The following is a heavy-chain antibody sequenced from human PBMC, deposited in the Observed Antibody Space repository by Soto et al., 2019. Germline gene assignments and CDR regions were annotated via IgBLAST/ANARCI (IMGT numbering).Heavy chain of an antibody. D-gene: IGHD6-19*01. J-gene: IGHJ4*02. CDR3: TSPSGWYQIDY. CDR2: IKQDGIET. CDR1: GFSFSSYW. V-gene: IGHV3-7*01. Sequence: EVQLVESGGGLVQPGGSLRLSCAASGFSFSSYWMSWVRQAPGTGLEWVANIKQDGIETYYVDSVKGRFTISRDNARNSLYLHMNSLRAEDTAVYYCTSPSGWYQIDYWGQGTLVTVSS.